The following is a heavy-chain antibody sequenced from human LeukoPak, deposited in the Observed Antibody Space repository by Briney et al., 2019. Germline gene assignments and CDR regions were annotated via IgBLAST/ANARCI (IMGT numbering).Heavy chain of an antibody. CDR2: IYCSGST. CDR3: ARHAGLVGAQIDY. J-gene: IGHJ4*02. Sequence: PSETLSLTCTVSGGSISSYYWSWIRQPPGKGLEWIGYIYCSGSTNYNPSLKSLVTISVDTSKNQFSLKLSSVTAADTAVYYCARHAGLVGAQIDYWGQGTLVTVSS. V-gene: IGHV4-59*08. D-gene: IGHD1-26*01. CDR1: GGSISSYY.